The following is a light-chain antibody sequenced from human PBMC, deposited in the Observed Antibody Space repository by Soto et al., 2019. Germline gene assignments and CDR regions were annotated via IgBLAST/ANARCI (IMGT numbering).Light chain of an antibody. CDR2: GAS. J-gene: IGKJ1*01. Sequence: EIVMTQSPATLSVSPGERATLSCRASQSVSSNLAWYQQKPGQAPRLLIYGASTRATGIPARFSGSGSGTEFTLTIISIQSEDFAVYYCQHYNNLPRTFGQGTKVEIK. CDR1: QSVSSN. CDR3: QHYNNLPRT. V-gene: IGKV3-15*01.